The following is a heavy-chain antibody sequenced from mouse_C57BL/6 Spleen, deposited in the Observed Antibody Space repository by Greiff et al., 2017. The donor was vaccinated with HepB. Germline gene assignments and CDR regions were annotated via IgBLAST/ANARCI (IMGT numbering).Heavy chain of an antibody. Sequence: VQLQQSGPELVEPGASVKISCKASGYAFSSSWMNWVKQRPGKGLEWIGRIYPGDGDTNYNGKFKGKATLTADKSSSTAYMQLSSLTSEDSAVYFCARWEDYLYAMDYWGQGTSVTVSS. V-gene: IGHV1-82*01. J-gene: IGHJ4*01. D-gene: IGHD2-4*01. CDR2: IYPGDGDT. CDR3: ARWEDYLYAMDY. CDR1: GYAFSSSW.